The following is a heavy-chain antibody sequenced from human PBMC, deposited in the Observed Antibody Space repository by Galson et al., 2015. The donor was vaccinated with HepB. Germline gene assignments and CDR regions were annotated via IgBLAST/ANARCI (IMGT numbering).Heavy chain of an antibody. D-gene: IGHD6-6*01. Sequence: SVKVSCKASGYTFTKFGISWVRQAPGQGLEWMAWISGYNGNTNYAQKFQGRVTMTTDTSTNTAYMELRSLTSDDTAVYYCATARYSTSPPDNWGQGTLVTVSS. CDR1: GYTFTKFG. J-gene: IGHJ4*02. CDR3: ATARYSTSPPDN. CDR2: ISGYNGNT. V-gene: IGHV1-18*01.